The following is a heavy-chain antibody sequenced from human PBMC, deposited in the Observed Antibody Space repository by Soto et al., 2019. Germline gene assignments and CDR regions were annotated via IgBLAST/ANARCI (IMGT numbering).Heavy chain of an antibody. D-gene: IGHD6-19*01. J-gene: IGHJ6*02. Sequence: QVQLQESGPGLVKPSETLSLTCTVSGGSISSYYWSWIRQPPGKGLEWIGYIYYSGSTNYNPSLNSRVPISVDMSKNQFALNLRSVTAADTAVYYCARDRRASQAVDGGMDVWGQGTTVTVSS. CDR2: IYYSGST. CDR1: GGSISSYY. CDR3: ARDRRASQAVDGGMDV. V-gene: IGHV4-59*01.